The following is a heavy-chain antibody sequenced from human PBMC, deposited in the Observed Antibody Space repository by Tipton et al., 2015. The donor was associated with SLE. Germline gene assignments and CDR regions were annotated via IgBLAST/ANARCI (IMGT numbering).Heavy chain of an antibody. D-gene: IGHD3-9*01. Sequence: TLSLTCAVYGGSFSGYYWSWIRQPPGKGLEWIGEINHSGSTNYNPSLKSRVTISVDTSKNQFSLKLSSVTAADTAVYYCARYLDWKYTFIDFWGQGSLVTVSS. CDR3: ARYLDWKYTFIDF. CDR2: INHSGST. V-gene: IGHV4-34*01. CDR1: GGSFSGYY. J-gene: IGHJ4*02.